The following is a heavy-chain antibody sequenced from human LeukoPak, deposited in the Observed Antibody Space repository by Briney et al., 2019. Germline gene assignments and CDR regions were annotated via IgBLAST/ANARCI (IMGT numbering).Heavy chain of an antibody. CDR1: GFIFSNYD. D-gene: IGHD3-9*01. J-gene: IGHJ5*02. CDR2: IGTTGDT. V-gene: IGHV3-13*04. Sequence: GGSLRLSCAASGFIFSNYDMHWVRQAPGKGLEWVSGIGTTGDTYYPASVKGRCTISRENAKNSLYLQMNSLRAGDTAVYYCARGDILTEYSFDPWGQRTMVIVSS. CDR3: ARGDILTEYSFDP.